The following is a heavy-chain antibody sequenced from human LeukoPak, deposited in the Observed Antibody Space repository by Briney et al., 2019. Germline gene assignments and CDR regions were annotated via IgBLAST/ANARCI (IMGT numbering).Heavy chain of an antibody. CDR2: INHSGST. D-gene: IGHD3-10*01. CDR1: GGSFSGYY. V-gene: IGHV4-34*01. J-gene: IGHJ4*02. Sequence: SETLSLTCAVYGGSFSGYYWSWIRQPPGKGLEWIGEINHSGSTNYNPSLKSRVTISVDTSKNQFSLKLSSVTAADTAVYYCARHVGPGVVKSLWSSGGDYFDYWGQGTLVTVSS. CDR3: ARHVGPGVVKSLWSSGGDYFDY.